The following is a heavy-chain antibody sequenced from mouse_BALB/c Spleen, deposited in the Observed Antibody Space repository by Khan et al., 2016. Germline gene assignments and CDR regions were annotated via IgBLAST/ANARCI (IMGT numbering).Heavy chain of an antibody. J-gene: IGHJ2*01. CDR2: IWGGGST. CDR1: GFTLSRYS. Sequence: QVQLKESGPGLVAPSQSLSITCTVSGFTLSRYSVHWVRQPPGKGLEWLGMIWGGGSTDYNSALKSRLSISKENSKSQDFLKMNSLQTDDTSMYYCARNYYGIDGFDYWSQGTTLTVSS. D-gene: IGHD1-1*01. V-gene: IGHV2-6-4*01. CDR3: ARNYYGIDGFDY.